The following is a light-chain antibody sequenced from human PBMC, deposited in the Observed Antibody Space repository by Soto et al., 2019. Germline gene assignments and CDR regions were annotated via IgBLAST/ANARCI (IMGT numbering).Light chain of an antibody. CDR2: VAS. CDR3: EQYNVWPLT. V-gene: IGKV3-15*01. Sequence: EIVMTQSPATLSVSPGERATLSCRASQSVSSNLAWYQQKPGQTPKLLIYVASTRATGNPARFSGSGSGTDFTLTVSSMQSEDFAVYYCEQYNVWPLTFGGGTKVEFK. J-gene: IGKJ4*01. CDR1: QSVSSN.